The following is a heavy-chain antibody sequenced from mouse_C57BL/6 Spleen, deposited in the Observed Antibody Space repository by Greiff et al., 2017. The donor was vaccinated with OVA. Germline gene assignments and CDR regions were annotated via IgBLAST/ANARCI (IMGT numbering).Heavy chain of an antibody. CDR2: INPYNGGT. Sequence: VHVKQSGPVLVKPGASVKMSCKASGYTFTDYYMNWVKQSHGKSLEWIGVINPYNGGTSYNQKFKGKATLTVDKSSSTAYMELNSLTSEDSAVYYCANYDYDLYYFDYWGQGTTLTVSS. CDR3: ANYDYDLYYFDY. CDR1: GYTFTDYY. J-gene: IGHJ2*01. D-gene: IGHD2-4*01. V-gene: IGHV1-19*01.